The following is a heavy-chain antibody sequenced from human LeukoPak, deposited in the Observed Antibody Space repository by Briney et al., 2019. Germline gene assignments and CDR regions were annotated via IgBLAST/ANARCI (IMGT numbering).Heavy chain of an antibody. V-gene: IGHV3-23*01. CDR2: ISGSGGST. Sequence: PGGSLRLSCAASGFTFSSYAMSWVRQAPGKGLEWVSAISGSGGSTYYADSVKGRFTISRDNSKNTLYLQMNSLSAEDTAVYYCAKDRGRGTMVRGVIITLTDYWGQGTLVTVSS. J-gene: IGHJ4*02. CDR3: AKDRGRGTMVRGVIITLTDY. CDR1: GFTFSSYA. D-gene: IGHD3-10*01.